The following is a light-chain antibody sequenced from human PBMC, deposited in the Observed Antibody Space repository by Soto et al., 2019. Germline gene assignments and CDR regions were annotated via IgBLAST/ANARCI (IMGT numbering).Light chain of an antibody. Sequence: QSVLTQPPSVSASPGQSVTIPCTATSSDVGAYNRVSWYQQYPGTPPKLMISEVNNRPSGVPDRFSGSKSGNTASLTISGLQAEDEADYYCSLYTSSSTVAFGGGTKFTVL. CDR3: SLYTSSSTVA. V-gene: IGLV2-18*01. CDR1: SSDVGAYNR. J-gene: IGLJ2*01. CDR2: EVN.